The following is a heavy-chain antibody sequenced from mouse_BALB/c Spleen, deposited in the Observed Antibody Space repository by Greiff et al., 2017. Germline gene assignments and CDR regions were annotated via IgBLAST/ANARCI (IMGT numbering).Heavy chain of an antibody. Sequence: EVQGVESGGGLVKPGGSLKLSCAASGFAFSSYDMSWVRQTPEKRLEWVAYISSGGGSTYYPDTVKGRFTISRDNAKNTLYLQMSSLKSEDTAMYYCARHVGYGNYAMDYWGQGTSVTVSS. CDR1: GFAFSSYD. D-gene: IGHD2-1*01. J-gene: IGHJ4*01. CDR3: ARHVGYGNYAMDY. CDR2: ISSGGGST. V-gene: IGHV5-12-1*01.